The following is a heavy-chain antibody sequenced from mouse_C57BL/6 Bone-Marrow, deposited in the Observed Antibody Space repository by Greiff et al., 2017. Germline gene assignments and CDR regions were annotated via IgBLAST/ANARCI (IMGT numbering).Heavy chain of an antibody. D-gene: IGHD4-1*01. J-gene: IGHJ4*01. CDR1: GFNIKDDY. CDR3: TTTGSMDY. Sequence: VQLQQSGAELVRPGASVKLSCTASGFNIKDDYMTWVKQRPEQGLEWIGWIDPENGDTEYASKFQGKATITADTSSNTAYLQLSSLTSEDTAVYYCTTTGSMDYWGQGTSVTVSS. V-gene: IGHV14-4*01. CDR2: IDPENGDT.